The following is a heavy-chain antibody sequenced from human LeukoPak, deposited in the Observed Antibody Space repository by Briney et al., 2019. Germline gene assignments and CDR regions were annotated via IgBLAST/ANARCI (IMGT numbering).Heavy chain of an antibody. CDR1: GFTFSNYA. J-gene: IGHJ4*02. CDR2: ISSSGENA. CDR3: AKEVSWRVAGTMGLDY. D-gene: IGHD6-19*01. V-gene: IGHV3-23*01. Sequence: GGSLRLSCAASGFTFSNYAMNWVRQAPGKGLEWVSLISSSGENAYYADSVRGRFTISRDNSKNTLYLQMNSLRAEDTAVYYCAKEVSWRVAGTMGLDYWGQGTLVTVSS.